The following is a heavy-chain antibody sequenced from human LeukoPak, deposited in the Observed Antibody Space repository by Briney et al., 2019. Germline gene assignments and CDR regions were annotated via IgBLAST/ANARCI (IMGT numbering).Heavy chain of an antibody. J-gene: IGHJ6*03. CDR2: IYHSGST. Sequence: SETLSLTCTVSGYSISSGYYWGWIRQPPGKGLEWIGSIYHSGSTYYNPSLRSRVTISVDTSKNQFSLKLSSVTAADTAVYYCARVDYVGYYYYYMDVWGKGTTVTVSS. V-gene: IGHV4-38-2*02. D-gene: IGHD3-16*01. CDR3: ARVDYVGYYYYYMDV. CDR1: GYSISSGYY.